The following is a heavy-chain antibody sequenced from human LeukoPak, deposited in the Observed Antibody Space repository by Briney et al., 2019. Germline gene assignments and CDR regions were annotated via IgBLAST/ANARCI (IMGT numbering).Heavy chain of an antibody. CDR2: ISYDGSNK. J-gene: IGHJ6*04. V-gene: IGHV3-33*05. D-gene: IGHD4-11*01. CDR3: ARKQLPLYYFSYGMDV. CDR1: GFTFSCYG. Sequence: GGSLRLSCEASGFTFSCYGMHWVRQAPGRGLEWVALISYDGSNKNYADSVKGRFIISRDNSKNTLYLQMSSLRAEDTAVYYCARKQLPLYYFSYGMDVWGRGTTVTVSS.